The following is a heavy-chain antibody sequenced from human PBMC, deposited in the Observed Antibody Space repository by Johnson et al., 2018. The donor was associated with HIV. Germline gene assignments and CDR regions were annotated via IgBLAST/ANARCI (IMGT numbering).Heavy chain of an antibody. Sequence: QVQLVESGGGVVQPGRSLRLSCPASGFTFSNYAMHWVRQAPGKGLEWVAVISSDGSNKYYADSVKGRFTVSRDNSKNTVYLQMNSLRAEDTAVYYCARDCSYGSNDAFDIWGQGTMVTVSS. CDR1: GFTFSNYA. J-gene: IGHJ3*02. CDR2: ISSDGSNK. D-gene: IGHD5-18*01. V-gene: IGHV3-30*04. CDR3: ARDCSYGSNDAFDI.